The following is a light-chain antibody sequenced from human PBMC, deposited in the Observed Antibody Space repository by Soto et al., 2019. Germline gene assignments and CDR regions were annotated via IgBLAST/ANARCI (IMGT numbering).Light chain of an antibody. CDR2: VEGGGGY. CDR3: VTWETNARV. CDR1: SGLSNYI. V-gene: IGLV4-60*03. J-gene: IGLJ2*01. Sequence: QPVLTQSSSASASLGSSVVLTCTLSSGLSNYIIAWHQQQPGKAPRYLMKVEGGGGYNKGSGVPDRFSGSSSGPDRYLTISNLQSGDEADYYCVTWETNARVFGGGSRVTIL.